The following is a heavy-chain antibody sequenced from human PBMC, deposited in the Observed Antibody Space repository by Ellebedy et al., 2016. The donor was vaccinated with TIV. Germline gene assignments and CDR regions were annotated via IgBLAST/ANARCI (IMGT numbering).Heavy chain of an antibody. CDR3: ARGRYDILTGYYSPYNWFDP. CDR1: GGSFSGYY. D-gene: IGHD3-9*01. CDR2: INHSGST. V-gene: IGHV4-34*01. J-gene: IGHJ5*02. Sequence: SETLSLXXGVYGGSFSGYYWSWIRQPPGKGLEWIGEINHSGSTNYNPSLKSRVTISVDTSKNQFSLKLSSVTAADTAVYYCARGRYDILTGYYSPYNWFDPWGQGTLVTVSS.